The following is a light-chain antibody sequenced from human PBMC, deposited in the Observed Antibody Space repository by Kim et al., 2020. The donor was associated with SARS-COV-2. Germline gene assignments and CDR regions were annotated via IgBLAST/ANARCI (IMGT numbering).Light chain of an antibody. CDR1: SLRSQF. CDR3: TSHDSSGYHVI. V-gene: IGLV3-19*01. CDR2: GRN. J-gene: IGLJ2*01. Sequence: SSELTQDPAVSVALGQTVTMTCQGDSLRSQFANWYQQSPGQSPVLVLHGRNSRPSGIPDRFSGSRSGDTASLTITGAQAEDEADYYCTSHDSSGYHVIFGGGTQLTVL.